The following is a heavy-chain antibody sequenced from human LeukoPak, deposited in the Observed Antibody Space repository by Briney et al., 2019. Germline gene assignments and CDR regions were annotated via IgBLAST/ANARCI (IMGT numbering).Heavy chain of an antibody. J-gene: IGHJ4*02. CDR2: IYYNGNT. Sequence: KASETLSLTCTVSGDSISSSSYYWAWIRQPPGKRLEWIGSIYYNGNTYYNPSLKSRVTISVDTSKNQFSLNLSSVTAADTAVYFGARQTGTTVTGSGSRGEETLVTVSS. D-gene: IGHD1-14*01. CDR3: ARQTGTTVTGSGS. V-gene: IGHV4-39*01. CDR1: GDSISSSSYY.